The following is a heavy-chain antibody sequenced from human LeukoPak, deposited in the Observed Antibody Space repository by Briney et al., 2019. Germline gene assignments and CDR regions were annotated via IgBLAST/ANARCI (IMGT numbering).Heavy chain of an antibody. D-gene: IGHD3-22*01. Sequence: GGSLRLSCAASGFTFSNYGMHWVRQAPGKGLEWVAIISYDGSNTYYADSVKGRFTISRDNSKNTLYLQMNSLRAEDTAVYYCARGPDSSGSYFDYWGQGTLVTVPS. CDR2: ISYDGSNT. CDR1: GFTFSNYG. V-gene: IGHV3-30*03. CDR3: ARGPDSSGSYFDY. J-gene: IGHJ4*02.